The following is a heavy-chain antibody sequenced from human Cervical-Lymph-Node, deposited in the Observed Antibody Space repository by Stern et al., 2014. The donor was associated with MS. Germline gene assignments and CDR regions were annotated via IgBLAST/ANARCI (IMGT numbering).Heavy chain of an antibody. CDR3: ARQRTTGHMDFDY. CDR1: GYTFTTYY. D-gene: IGHD1-1*01. J-gene: IGHJ4*02. CDR2: INTSDGDT. V-gene: IGHV1-46*01. Sequence: VQLVQSGAEVKKPGASVNVSCVASGYTFTTYYVHWVRQAPGQGLEWMGIINTSDGDTSHTRRFQARVTMTRDTSASTVYLKLSSLKSEDTAVYYCARQRTTGHMDFDYWGQGTLVTVSS.